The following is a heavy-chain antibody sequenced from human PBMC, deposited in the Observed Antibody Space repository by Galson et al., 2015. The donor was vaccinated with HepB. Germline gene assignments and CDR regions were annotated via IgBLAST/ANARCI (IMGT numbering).Heavy chain of an antibody. CDR1: GYSFTSYW. Sequence: QSGAEVKKPGESLKISCKGSGYSFTSYWIGWVRQMPGKGLEWMGIIYPGDSDTRYSPSFQGQVTISADKSISTAYLQWSSLKASDTAMYYCASLQNDYGGNSHAFDIWGQGTMVTVSS. CDR3: ASLQNDYGGNSHAFDI. D-gene: IGHD4-23*01. CDR2: IYPGDSDT. J-gene: IGHJ3*02. V-gene: IGHV5-51*01.